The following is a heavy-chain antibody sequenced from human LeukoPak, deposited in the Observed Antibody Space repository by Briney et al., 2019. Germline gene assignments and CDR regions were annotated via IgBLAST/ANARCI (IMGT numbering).Heavy chain of an antibody. CDR3: ARVRPPGWFDP. V-gene: IGHV4-59*01. CDR1: GGSISSYY. Sequence: SETQSLTCTVSGGSISSYYWSWIRQPPGKGLEWIGYIYYSGSTNYNPSLKSRVTISVDTSKNQFSLKLSSVAAADTAVYYCARVRPPGWFDPWGQGTLVTVSS. CDR2: IYYSGST. D-gene: IGHD3-10*01. J-gene: IGHJ5*02.